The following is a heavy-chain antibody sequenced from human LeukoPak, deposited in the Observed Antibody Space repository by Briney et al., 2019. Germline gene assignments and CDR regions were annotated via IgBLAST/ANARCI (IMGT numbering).Heavy chain of an antibody. D-gene: IGHD6-13*01. CDR3: ARVGYSSSWYGLTYFDY. V-gene: IGHV4-34*01. CDR2: INHSGST. CDR1: GGSFSGYY. Sequence: SETLSLTCAVYGGSFSGYYWSWIRQPPGKGLEWIGEINHSGSTNYNPSLKSRVTISVDTSKNQFSLKLSSVTAADTAVYYCARVGYSSSWYGLTYFDYWGQGTLVTVSS. J-gene: IGHJ4*02.